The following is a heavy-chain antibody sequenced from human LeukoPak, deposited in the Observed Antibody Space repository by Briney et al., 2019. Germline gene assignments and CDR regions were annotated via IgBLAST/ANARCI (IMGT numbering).Heavy chain of an antibody. J-gene: IGHJ4*02. D-gene: IGHD5-12*01. CDR2: IIPIFGTA. Sequence: ASVKVSCKASGYTFTGYYMHWVRQAPGQGLEWMGGIIPIFGTANYAQKFQGRVTITADESTSTAYMELSSLRSEDTAVYYCARVPAPRGYSGYARGYYFDYWGQGTLVTVSS. CDR3: ARVPAPRGYSGYARGYYFDY. V-gene: IGHV1-69*13. CDR1: GYTFTGYY.